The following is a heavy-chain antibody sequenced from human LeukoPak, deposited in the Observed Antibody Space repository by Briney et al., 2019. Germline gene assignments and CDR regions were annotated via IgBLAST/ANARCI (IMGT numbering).Heavy chain of an antibody. J-gene: IGHJ1*01. CDR2: ISYDGSNK. V-gene: IGHV3-30*18. CDR1: GFTFSSYG. D-gene: IGHD6-19*01. CDR3: AKDPTGGWYDYFHH. Sequence: PGGSLRLSCAASGFTFSSYGMHWVRQAPGKGLEWVAVISYDGSNKYYADSVKGRFTISRDNSKNTLYLQMNNLRAEDTAVFYCAKDPTGGWYDYFHHWGQGTLVSVSS.